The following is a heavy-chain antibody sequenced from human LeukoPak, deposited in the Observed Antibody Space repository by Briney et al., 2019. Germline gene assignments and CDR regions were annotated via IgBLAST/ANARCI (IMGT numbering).Heavy chain of an antibody. D-gene: IGHD3-10*01. CDR3: ARVRSYYGSVTGKSYYFDY. CDR2: IYYSGST. CDR1: GGSISSSSYS. V-gene: IGHV4-39*07. Sequence: PSETLSLTCTVSGGSISSSSYSWGWIRQPPGKGLEWIGSIYYSGSTYYNPSLKSRVTISVDTSKNQFSLKLSSVTAADTAVYYCARVRSYYGSVTGKSYYFDYWGQGTLVTVSS. J-gene: IGHJ4*02.